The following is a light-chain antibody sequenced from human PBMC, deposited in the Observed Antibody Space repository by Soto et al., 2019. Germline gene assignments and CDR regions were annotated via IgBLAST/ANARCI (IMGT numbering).Light chain of an antibody. V-gene: IGLV2-14*01. J-gene: IGLJ1*01. CDR2: EVT. CDR1: SSDVGYFEY. CDR3: SSFTATSTYV. Sequence: QSVLTQPASVSGSPGQSITTTCTGSSSDVGYFEYVSWFQQHPDKAPRLIIYEVTNRPSGISNRFSGSKSGDTASLTISGLRAEDEADYYCSSFTATSTYVFGTGTKVTV.